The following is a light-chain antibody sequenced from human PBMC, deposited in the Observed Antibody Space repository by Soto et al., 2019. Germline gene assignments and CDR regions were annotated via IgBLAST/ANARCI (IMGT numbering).Light chain of an antibody. CDR3: QSYDNSLSVYV. J-gene: IGLJ1*01. CDR2: GNS. CDR1: SSNIGAGYD. V-gene: IGLV1-40*01. Sequence: QSVLTQPPSVSGAPGQRVTISCTGSSSNIGAGYDVHWYQQLPGTAPKLLIYGNSNRPSGVPDRFSGSKSGTSASLAITGLQAEDEADYYCQSYDNSLSVYVFGTGTEVTDL.